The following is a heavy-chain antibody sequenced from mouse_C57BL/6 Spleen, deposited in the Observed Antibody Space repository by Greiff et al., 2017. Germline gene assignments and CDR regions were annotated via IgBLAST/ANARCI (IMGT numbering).Heavy chain of an antibody. CDR3: ARPSYGNPYAMDY. J-gene: IGHJ4*01. D-gene: IGHD2-10*01. CDR2: INPNNGGT. CDR1: GYTFTDYY. V-gene: IGHV1-26*01. Sequence: EVQLQQSGPELVKPGASVKISCKASGYTFTDYYMNWVKQSHGKSLEWIGDINPNNGGTSYNQKFKGKATLTVDKSSSTAYMELRSLTSEDSAVYYCARPSYGNPYAMDYWGQGTSVTVSS.